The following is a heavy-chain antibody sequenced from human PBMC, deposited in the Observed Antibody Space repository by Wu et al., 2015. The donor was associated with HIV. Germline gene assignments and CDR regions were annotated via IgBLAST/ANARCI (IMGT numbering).Heavy chain of an antibody. CDR1: GYTFTAYY. CDR2: LNPNYGNT. D-gene: IGHD3-3*01. V-gene: IGHV1/OR15-2*02. J-gene: IGHJ6*03. CDR3: AREPPSDVFFXMDV. Sequence: QVQLVQSGAEVKKPGASVKVSCKASGYTFTAYYMQWVRQAPGQGLEWMGWLNPNYGNTNQTRGRLTLTTDTSTDTVYMDLRNLRPDDSGTYFCAREPPSDVFFXMDVWGEGTTVVVS.